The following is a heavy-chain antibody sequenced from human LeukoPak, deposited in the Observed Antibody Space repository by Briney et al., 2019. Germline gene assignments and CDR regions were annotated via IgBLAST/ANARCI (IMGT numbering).Heavy chain of an antibody. CDR3: ARGGTPNCSGGSCYDY. D-gene: IGHD2-15*01. CDR2: IIPILGIA. V-gene: IGHV1-69*04. CDR1: GGTFSSYA. Sequence: GASVKVSCKASGGTFSSYAISWVRQAPGQALEWMGRIIPILGIANHAQKFQGRVTITADKSTSTAYMELSSLRSEDTAVYYCARGGTPNCSGGSCYDYWGQGTLVTVSS. J-gene: IGHJ4*02.